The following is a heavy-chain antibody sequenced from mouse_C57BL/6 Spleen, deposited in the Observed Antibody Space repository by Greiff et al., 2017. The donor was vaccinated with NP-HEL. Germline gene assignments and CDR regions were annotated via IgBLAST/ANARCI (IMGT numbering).Heavy chain of an antibody. CDR3: ARRGPGWYFDV. V-gene: IGHV5-12*01. Sequence: EVKLMESGGGLVQPGGSLKLSCAASGFTFSDYYMYWVRQTPEKRLEWVAYISNGGGSTYYPDTVKGRFTISRDNAKNTLYLQRSRLKSEDTALYYCARRGPGWYFDVWGTGTTVTVSS. D-gene: IGHD3-3*01. CDR1: GFTFSDYY. CDR2: ISNGGGST. J-gene: IGHJ1*03.